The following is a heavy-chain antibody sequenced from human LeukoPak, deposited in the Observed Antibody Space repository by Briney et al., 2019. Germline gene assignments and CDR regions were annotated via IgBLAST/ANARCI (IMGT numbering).Heavy chain of an antibody. D-gene: IGHD3-10*01. V-gene: IGHV4-4*07. CDR3: ARGMVRGVMNY. Sequence: PAQTLSLTCTVSGGSITDNYWSWIRQPAGKGLEWIGRIYTSGSTNYNPSLKSRVTMSVDTSKNQFSLKLSSVTAADTAVYYCARGMVRGVMNYWGQGTLVTVSS. CDR1: GGSITDNY. CDR2: IYTSGST. J-gene: IGHJ4*02.